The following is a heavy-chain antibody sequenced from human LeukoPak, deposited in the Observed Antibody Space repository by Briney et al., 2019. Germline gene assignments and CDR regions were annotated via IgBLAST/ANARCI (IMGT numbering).Heavy chain of an antibody. Sequence: GGSLRLSCAASGFIFSSYSMNWVRQAPGKGLEWVSSISSSTIYIYYADSVKGRFTISRDNAKNSLYLQMNSLRAEDTAVYYCAELGITMIGGVWGKGTTVTISS. V-gene: IGHV3-21*01. D-gene: IGHD3-10*02. CDR3: AELGITMIGGV. CDR2: ISSSTIYI. CDR1: GFIFSSYS. J-gene: IGHJ6*04.